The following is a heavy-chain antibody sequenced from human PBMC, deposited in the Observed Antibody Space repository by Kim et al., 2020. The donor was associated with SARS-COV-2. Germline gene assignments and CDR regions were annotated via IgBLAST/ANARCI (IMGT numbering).Heavy chain of an antibody. Sequence: GGSLRLSCAASGFTFSSYAMHWVRQAPGKGLEWVAVISYDGSNKYYVDSVKGRFTISRDNSKNTLYLQMNSLRAEDTAVYYCASNWGEDNWNLVSYYGM. CDR3: ASNWGEDNWNLVSYYGM. J-gene: IGHJ6*01. CDR1: GFTFSSYA. D-gene: IGHD1-7*01. CDR2: ISYDGSNK. V-gene: IGHV3-30*04.